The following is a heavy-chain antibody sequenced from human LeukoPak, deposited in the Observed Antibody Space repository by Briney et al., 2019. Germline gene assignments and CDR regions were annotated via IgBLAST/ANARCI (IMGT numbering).Heavy chain of an antibody. V-gene: IGHV1-18*01. D-gene: IGHD2-2*01. CDR2: ISAYNGNT. J-gene: IGHJ4*02. CDR3: ARDLAYIVVVPAAIGY. Sequence: ASVKVSCKASGYTFTSYGISWVRQAPGPGLEWMGWISAYNGNTNYAQKLQGRVTMTTDTSTSTAYMELRSLRSDDTAVYYCARDLAYIVVVPAAIGYWGQGTLVTVSS. CDR1: GYTFTSYG.